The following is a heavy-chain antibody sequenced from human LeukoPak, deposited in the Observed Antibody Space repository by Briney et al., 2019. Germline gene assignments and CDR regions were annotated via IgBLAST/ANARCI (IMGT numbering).Heavy chain of an antibody. V-gene: IGHV4-39*07. CDR3: ARDPGAEGYYYDSSGYPNWFDP. CDR1: GGSISSSSYY. Sequence: SETLSLTCTVSGGSISSSSYYWGWIRQPPGKGLEWIGSIYYSGSTYYNPSLKSRVTISVDTSKNQFSLKLSSVTAADTAVYYCARDPGAEGYYYDSSGYPNWFDPWGQGTLVTVSS. CDR2: IYYSGST. D-gene: IGHD3-22*01. J-gene: IGHJ5*02.